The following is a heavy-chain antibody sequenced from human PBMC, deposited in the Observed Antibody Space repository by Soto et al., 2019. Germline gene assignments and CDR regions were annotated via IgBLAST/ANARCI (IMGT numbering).Heavy chain of an antibody. CDR3: AKFGGIQLWLMEGYYYYGMDV. V-gene: IGHV4-59*03. CDR2: IYYTGST. Sequence: PSETLSLTCTVSGDSINDFYWTWIRQSPGKGLEWIGHIYYTGSTSYNPSLKSRVTISVDTSKNQFSLSLNSLTAADTAVYYCAKFGGIQLWLMEGYYYYGMDVWGQGTTVTVSS. CDR1: GDSINDFY. J-gene: IGHJ6*02. D-gene: IGHD5-18*01.